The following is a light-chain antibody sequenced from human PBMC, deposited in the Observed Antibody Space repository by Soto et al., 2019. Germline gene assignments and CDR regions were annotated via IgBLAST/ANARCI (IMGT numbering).Light chain of an antibody. Sequence: QSVMTQSPSASGTPGQRVAISCSGADSNIGGNAVNWYHQRPGTAPKLLIHSNNQRPSGVPDRFSGSKSGTSASLVISWLQSGDEADYYCASWDDSLNGWVFGGGTKLTVL. J-gene: IGLJ3*02. CDR1: DSNIGGNA. V-gene: IGLV1-44*01. CDR2: SNN. CDR3: ASWDDSLNGWV.